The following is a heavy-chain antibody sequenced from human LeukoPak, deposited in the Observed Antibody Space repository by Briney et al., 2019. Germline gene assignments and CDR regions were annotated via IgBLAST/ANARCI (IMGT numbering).Heavy chain of an antibody. J-gene: IGHJ3*02. Sequence: GGSLRLSCAASGFTVSSNYMSWVRQAPGKGLEWVSVIYSGGSTYYADSVKGRFTISRDNAKNTMYLQMNSLRAGDTAVYYCARDSCSGGSCSDAFDIWGQGTMVTVSS. CDR2: IYSGGST. V-gene: IGHV3-66*01. CDR3: ARDSCSGGSCSDAFDI. CDR1: GFTVSSNY. D-gene: IGHD2-15*01.